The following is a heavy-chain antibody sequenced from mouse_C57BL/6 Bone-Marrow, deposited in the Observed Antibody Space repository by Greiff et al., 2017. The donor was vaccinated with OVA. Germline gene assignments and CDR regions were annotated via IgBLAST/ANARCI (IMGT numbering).Heavy chain of an antibody. CDR3: ARWEKYYYYGYDGFAY. Sequence: LVESGAELARPGASVKMSCKASGYTFTSYTMHWVKQRPGQGLEWIGYINPSSGYTKYNQKFKDKATLTADKSSSTAYMQLSSLTSEDSAVYYCARWEKYYYYGYDGFAYWGQGTLVTVSA. D-gene: IGHD2-2*01. CDR1: GYTFTSYT. V-gene: IGHV1-4*01. CDR2: INPSSGYT. J-gene: IGHJ3*01.